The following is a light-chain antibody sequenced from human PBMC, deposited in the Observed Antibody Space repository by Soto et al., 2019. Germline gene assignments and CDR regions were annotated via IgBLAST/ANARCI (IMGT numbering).Light chain of an antibody. J-gene: IGKJ1*01. V-gene: IGKV1-5*01. CDR2: DAS. Sequence: DIQMTQSPSALSASVGDRVTITCRASQSISSWLAWYQQKPGKAPKLLIYDASSLESGVPSRFSGSGSGTEFTLTISSLQPDDFATYYCQQYNSYSAFGQGTKEDNK. CDR1: QSISSW. CDR3: QQYNSYSA.